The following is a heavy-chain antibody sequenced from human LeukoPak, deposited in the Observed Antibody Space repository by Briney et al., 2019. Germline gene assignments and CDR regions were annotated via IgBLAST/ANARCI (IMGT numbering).Heavy chain of an antibody. V-gene: IGHV1-3*01. CDR3: ARVYCSSTSCYHYGMDV. J-gene: IGHJ6*02. CDR2: INAGIGNT. Sequence: ASVKVSCKASGYTFTSYAMHWVRLAPGQRLEWMGWINAGIGNTKYSQKFQGRVTITRDTSASTAYMELSSLRSEDTAVYYCARVYCSSTSCYHYGMDVWGQGTTVVVSS. CDR1: GYTFTSYA. D-gene: IGHD2-2*01.